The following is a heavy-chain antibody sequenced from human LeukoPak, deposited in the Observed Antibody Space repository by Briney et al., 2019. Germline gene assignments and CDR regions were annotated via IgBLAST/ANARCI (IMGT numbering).Heavy chain of an antibody. CDR2: IYYSGGT. D-gene: IGHD3-10*01. Sequence: SETLSLTCTVPGGSISIHYWSWIREPPRKGLEWIGYIYYSGGTYYNPSLKSRATLSVDTSKKQLSLYLSSVTAPDTPMYYCARGGGYYYGSGSYFELGFDPWGQGTLVTVSS. J-gene: IGHJ5*02. CDR1: GGSISIHY. CDR3: ARGGGYYYGSGSYFELGFDP. V-gene: IGHV4-59*04.